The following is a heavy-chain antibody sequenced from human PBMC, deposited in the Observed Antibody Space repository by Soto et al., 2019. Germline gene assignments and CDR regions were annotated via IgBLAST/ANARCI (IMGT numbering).Heavy chain of an antibody. CDR1: GGTFSSYA. Sequence: ASVKVSCKASGGTFSSYAISWVRQAPGQGLEWMGGIIPIFGTANYAQKFQGRVTITADESTSTAYMELSSLRSEDTAVYYCARGVAAPGWFDPWGQGTLVTVSS. D-gene: IGHD6-19*01. CDR3: ARGVAAPGWFDP. J-gene: IGHJ5*02. CDR2: IIPIFGTA. V-gene: IGHV1-69*13.